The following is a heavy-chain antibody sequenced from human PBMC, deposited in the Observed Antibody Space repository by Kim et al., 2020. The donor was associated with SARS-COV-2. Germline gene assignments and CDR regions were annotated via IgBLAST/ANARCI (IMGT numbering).Heavy chain of an antibody. CDR1: GFTFSSYG. CDR2: ISYDGSNK. Sequence: GGSLRLSCAASGFTFSSYGMHWVRQAPGKGLEWVAVISYDGSNKYYADSVKGRFTISRDNSKNTLYLQMNSLRAEDTAVYYCAKGGGYSHAHGDYYYYYG. V-gene: IGHV3-30*18. CDR3: AKGGGYSHAHGDYYYYYG. J-gene: IGHJ6*01. D-gene: IGHD5-18*01.